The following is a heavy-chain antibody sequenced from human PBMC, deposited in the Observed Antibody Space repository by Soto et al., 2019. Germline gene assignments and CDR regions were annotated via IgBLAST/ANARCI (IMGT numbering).Heavy chain of an antibody. CDR2: INHSGST. CDR1: VVSFSGYY. Sequence: SETLSLTCAFYVVSFSGYYWSCIRHPPGKWLEWIGEINHSGSTNYNPSLKSRVTISVDTSKNQFSLKLSSVTAADTAVYYCARDRYSSSWSSFLHGMELWGQGTMVNVSS. CDR3: ARDRYSSSWSSFLHGMEL. V-gene: IGHV4-34*01. J-gene: IGHJ6*01. D-gene: IGHD6-13*01.